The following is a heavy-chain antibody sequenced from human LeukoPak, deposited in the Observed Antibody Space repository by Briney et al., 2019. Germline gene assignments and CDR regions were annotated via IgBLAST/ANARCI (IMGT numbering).Heavy chain of an antibody. V-gene: IGHV3-23*01. D-gene: IGHD6-13*01. CDR2: ISGSGVST. Sequence: GGSLRLSCAASGFTFSSYAMHWVRQAPGKGLEWVSVISGSGVSTYHADSVKGRFTISRDNSKNTLYLQMNSLRAEDTAVYYCAKVQGSSWYDIFGLDVWGQGTTVTVSS. CDR3: AKVQGSSWYDIFGLDV. J-gene: IGHJ6*02. CDR1: GFTFSSYA.